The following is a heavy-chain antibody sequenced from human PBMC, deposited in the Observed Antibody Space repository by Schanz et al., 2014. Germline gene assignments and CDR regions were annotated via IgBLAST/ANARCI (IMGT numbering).Heavy chain of an antibody. CDR3: ARAGGYGGAFDI. J-gene: IGHJ3*02. D-gene: IGHD4-17*01. V-gene: IGHV3-11*04. CDR2: ISRDGTTS. CDR1: GFIFNDYY. Sequence: QVQLVESGGGLVKPGGSLRLSCAASGFIFNDYYMNWIRQAPGKGLEWLSYISRDGTTSYYADSVKGRFTISRDNVKNSLYLQMSSLRVEDTAVYFCARAGGYGGAFDIWGQGTVVTVSS.